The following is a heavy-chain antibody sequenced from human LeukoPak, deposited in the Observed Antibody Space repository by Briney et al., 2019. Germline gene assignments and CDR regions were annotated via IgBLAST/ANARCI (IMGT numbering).Heavy chain of an antibody. CDR2: INSDGSNR. D-gene: IGHD1/OR15-1a*01. CDR3: ANRHF. J-gene: IGHJ4*02. CDR1: GFTFSSYW. Sequence: GGSLRLSCAASGFTFSSYWMHWVRQAPGKGLVWVSRINSDGSNRNYADSVKGRFTISRDNSKNTLYLEMNSLRPEDTAIYYCANRHFWGQGTLVTVSS. V-gene: IGHV3-74*01.